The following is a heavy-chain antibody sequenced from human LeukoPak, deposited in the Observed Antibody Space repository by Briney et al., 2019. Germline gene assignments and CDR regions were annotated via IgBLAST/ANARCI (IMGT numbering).Heavy chain of an antibody. V-gene: IGHV1-69*04. D-gene: IGHD4-11*01. CDR3: AGGHDYSNYVGAFDI. Sequence: SVKVSCKASGGTFSSYAFRWVRPAPGQGVEGMGRIIPILGITNYAQKFEGRVTITADKSTRTAYMELSSLRSEDTAVYYCAGGHDYSNYVGAFDIWGQGTMVTVSS. J-gene: IGHJ3*02. CDR1: GGTFSSYA. CDR2: IIPILGIT.